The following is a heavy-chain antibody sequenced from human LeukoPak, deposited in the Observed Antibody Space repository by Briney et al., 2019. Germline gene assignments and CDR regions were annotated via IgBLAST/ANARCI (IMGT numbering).Heavy chain of an antibody. J-gene: IGHJ6*02. V-gene: IGHV3-30*03. D-gene: IGHD3-22*01. CDR2: ILFDGSNK. CDR3: ARGPAPYYYDSSGYYHYNYYYGMDV. CDR1: GFTFSSYG. Sequence: PGRPLKLSCAASGFTFSSYGMNGVRQAQGKGLEWVAVILFDGSNKYYADSVRGGFTISRDNAKNTLYLQMNSLRDEDTAVYYCARGPAPYYYDSSGYYHYNYYYGMDVWGQGTTVTVSS.